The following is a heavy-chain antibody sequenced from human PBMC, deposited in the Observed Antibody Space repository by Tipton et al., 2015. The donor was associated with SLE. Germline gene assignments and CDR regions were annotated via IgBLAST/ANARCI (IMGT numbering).Heavy chain of an antibody. J-gene: IGHJ4*02. V-gene: IGHV3-53*05. CDR2: IYSGGST. CDR1: GFTVSSNY. CDR3: AKDQKWLVPFDY. D-gene: IGHD6-19*01. Sequence: GSLRLSCAASGFTVSSNYMSWVRQAPGKGLEWVSVIYSGGSTYYADPVKGRFTISRDNSKNTLYLQMNSLRAEDTAVYYCAKDQKWLVPFDYWGQGTLVTVSS.